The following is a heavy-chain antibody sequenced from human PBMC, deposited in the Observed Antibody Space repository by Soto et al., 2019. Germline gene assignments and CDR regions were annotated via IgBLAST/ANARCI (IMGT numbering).Heavy chain of an antibody. J-gene: IGHJ4*02. CDR3: ARAKPIKGEYFNS. Sequence: PGGSLRLSCAASVFSFSTYWMHCVRQSPGKGLMWVSRISTDGSSTNVEGRFTISRDNAKNTLYLQMNSLGAEDTAVYYCARAKPIKGEYFNSGGQGPWVPV. D-gene: IGHD3-16*01. V-gene: IGHV3-74*01. CDR1: VFSFSTYW. CDR2: ISTDGSST.